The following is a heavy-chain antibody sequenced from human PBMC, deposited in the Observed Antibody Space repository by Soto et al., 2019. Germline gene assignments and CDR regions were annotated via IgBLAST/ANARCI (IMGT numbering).Heavy chain of an antibody. D-gene: IGHD2-15*01. Sequence: EVQLVESGGGLVQPGGSLRLSCAASGFTFSSYWMHWVRQAPGKGLVWVSRINSDGSTTSYADSVKGRFTISRDNAKKTLYLQMNSLRAEDTAVYYCAREPFYCSGGSCYSGEGEYWGQGTLVTVSS. V-gene: IGHV3-74*01. J-gene: IGHJ4*02. CDR1: GFTFSSYW. CDR3: AREPFYCSGGSCYSGEGEY. CDR2: INSDGSTT.